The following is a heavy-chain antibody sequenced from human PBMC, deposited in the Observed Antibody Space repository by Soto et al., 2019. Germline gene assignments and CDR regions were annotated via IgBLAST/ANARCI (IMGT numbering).Heavy chain of an antibody. CDR3: ARDRHYCSGGSCYYFDY. CDR2: INAGNGNT. Sequence: ASVKVSCKASGYTFTSYAMHWVRQAPGQRLEWMGWINAGNGNTKYSQKFQGRVTITRDTSASTAYMELSSLRSEDTAVYYCARDRHYCSGGSCYYFDYWGQGTLVTVSS. D-gene: IGHD2-15*01. V-gene: IGHV1-3*01. CDR1: GYTFTSYA. J-gene: IGHJ4*02.